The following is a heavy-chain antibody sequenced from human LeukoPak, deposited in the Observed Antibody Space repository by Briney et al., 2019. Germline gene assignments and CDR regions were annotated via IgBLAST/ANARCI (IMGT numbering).Heavy chain of an antibody. J-gene: IGHJ4*02. D-gene: IGHD2-2*01. V-gene: IGHV4-59*01. CDR2: IYYSGST. CDR3: ARDSPDASSNFDS. CDR1: GGSISSYY. Sequence: SETLSLTCTVSGGSISSYYWSWIRQPPGKGLEWIGYIYYSGSTNYNPSLKSRVTISVDTSKNQFSLKLSSVTAADTAVYYCARDSPDASSNFDSWGQGTLVTVSS.